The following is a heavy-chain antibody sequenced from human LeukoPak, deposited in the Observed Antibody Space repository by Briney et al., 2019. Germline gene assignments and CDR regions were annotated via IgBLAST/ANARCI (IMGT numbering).Heavy chain of an antibody. CDR3: ASLRERSYYARGFDY. CDR2: IYYSGST. J-gene: IGHJ4*02. V-gene: IGHV4-39*01. D-gene: IGHD1-26*01. Sequence: PSETLSLTCTVSGGSISSSSYYWGWIRQPPGKGLEWIGNIYYSGSTYYNPSLKSRVTMSVDTSKNQFSLKLSSVTAADTAVYYCASLRERSYYARGFDYWGQGTLVTVSS. CDR1: GGSISSSSYY.